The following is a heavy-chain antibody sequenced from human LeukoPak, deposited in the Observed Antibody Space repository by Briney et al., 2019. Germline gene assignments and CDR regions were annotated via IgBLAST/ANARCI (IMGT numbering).Heavy chain of an antibody. J-gene: IGHJ4*02. V-gene: IGHV3-66*03. D-gene: IGHD4-17*01. Sequence: PGGSLRLSCAASGFTVSSNYTSWVRQAPGKGLEWVSVIYSCGSTYYADSVKGRFTISRDNSKNTLYLQMNSLRAEDTAVYYCARVYYGDYGFDYWGQGTLVTVSS. CDR2: IYSCGST. CDR1: GFTVSSNY. CDR3: ARVYYGDYGFDY.